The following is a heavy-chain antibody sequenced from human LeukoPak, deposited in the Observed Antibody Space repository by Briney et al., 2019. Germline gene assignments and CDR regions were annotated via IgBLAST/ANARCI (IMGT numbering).Heavy chain of an antibody. V-gene: IGHV1-18*01. Sequence: ASVRVSSKASVYTFTIGGISWVRQGPGEGGERVGWISAYNGNTNYAQKLQRRLTMTTDTSTSTAYMELRSLRSNDTAVYYCSIDVSIFLGYCSTTSCYDYWGQGTLVTVSS. D-gene: IGHD2-2*01. CDR3: SIDVSIFLGYCSTTSCYDY. CDR2: ISAYNGNT. CDR1: VYTFTIGG. J-gene: IGHJ4*02.